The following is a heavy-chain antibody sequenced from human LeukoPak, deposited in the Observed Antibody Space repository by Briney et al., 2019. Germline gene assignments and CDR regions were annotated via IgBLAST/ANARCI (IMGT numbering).Heavy chain of an antibody. D-gene: IGHD4-17*01. V-gene: IGHV3-74*01. CDR3: ARDRPYYGDTRDFYYGMDV. CDR2: INSDGRKT. J-gene: IGHJ6*02. Sequence: GGSLRLSCAASGFIFSSFWMHWVRQVPGKGLVWVSHINSDGRKTDYADSVRGRFTISRDNAKNTLYLQMNRLTVEDTAVYYCARDRPYYGDTRDFYYGMDVWGQGTTVTVSS. CDR1: GFIFSSFW.